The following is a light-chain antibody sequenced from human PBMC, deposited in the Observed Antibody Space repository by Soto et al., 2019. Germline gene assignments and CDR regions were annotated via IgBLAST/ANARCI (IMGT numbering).Light chain of an antibody. Sequence: LTQPASVSGSPGQSITISCTGTSSDVGGYNYVSWYQQHPGKVPKLMIYDVSNRPSGVSYRFSGSKSGNTASLTISGLQADDEADYYCSSYTSSSTRDFGTGTRSPS. V-gene: IGLV2-14*03. CDR2: DVS. CDR1: SSDVGGYNY. CDR3: SSYTSSSTRD. J-gene: IGLJ1*01.